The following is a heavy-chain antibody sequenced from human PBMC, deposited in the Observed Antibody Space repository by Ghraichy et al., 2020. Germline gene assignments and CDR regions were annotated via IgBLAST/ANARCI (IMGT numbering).Heavy chain of an antibody. Sequence: SETLSLTCAVYGGSFSGYYWSWIRQPPGKGLEWIGEINHSGSTNYNPSLKSRVTISVDTSKNQFSLKLSSVTAADTAVYYCARGLLYDFWSGYLAVQDVWGKGTTVTVSS. CDR2: INHSGST. CDR3: ARGLLYDFWSGYLAVQDV. CDR1: GGSFSGYY. V-gene: IGHV4-34*01. D-gene: IGHD3-3*01. J-gene: IGHJ6*04.